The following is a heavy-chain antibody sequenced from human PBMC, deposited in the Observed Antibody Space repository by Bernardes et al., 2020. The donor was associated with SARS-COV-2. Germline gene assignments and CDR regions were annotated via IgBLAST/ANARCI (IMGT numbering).Heavy chain of an antibody. Sequence: GGSLRLSCAASGFSFGDNYMTWIRQAPGKGLEWISFISSTSSYTNYADSVEGRFTISRDNARNSLYLQMNSLRAEDTAVYYCARAYSLDYYASGSYLDYWGQGTLATVSS. CDR3: ARAYSLDYYASGSYLDY. D-gene: IGHD3-10*01. J-gene: IGHJ4*02. CDR1: GFSFGDNY. V-gene: IGHV3-11*05. CDR2: ISSTSSYT.